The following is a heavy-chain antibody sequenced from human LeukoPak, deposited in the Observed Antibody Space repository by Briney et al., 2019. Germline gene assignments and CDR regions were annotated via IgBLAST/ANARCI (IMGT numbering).Heavy chain of an antibody. J-gene: IGHJ3*02. V-gene: IGHV4-31*03. CDR2: IYYSGST. CDR1: GGSISSGGYY. Sequence: SETLSLTCTVSGGSISSGGYYWSWIRQHPGKGLEWIGYIYYSGSTYYNPSLKSRVTISVDTSKNQFSLKLSSVTAADTAVYYCASAYYDILTGVAFDIWGQGTMVTVSS. CDR3: ASAYYDILTGVAFDI. D-gene: IGHD3-9*01.